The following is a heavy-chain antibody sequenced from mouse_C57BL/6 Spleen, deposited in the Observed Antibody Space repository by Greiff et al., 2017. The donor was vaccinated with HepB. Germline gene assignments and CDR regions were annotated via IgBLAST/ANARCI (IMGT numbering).Heavy chain of an antibody. Sequence: QVQLKQPGAELVKPGASVKLSCKASGYTFTSYWMQWVKQRPGQGLEWIGEIDPSDSYTNYNQKFKGKATLTVDTSSSTAYMQLSSLTSEDSAVYYCARGHPMDDGGQGTSVTVSS. CDR1: GYTFTSYW. CDR3: ARGHPMDD. CDR2: IDPSDSYT. V-gene: IGHV1-50*01. J-gene: IGHJ4*01.